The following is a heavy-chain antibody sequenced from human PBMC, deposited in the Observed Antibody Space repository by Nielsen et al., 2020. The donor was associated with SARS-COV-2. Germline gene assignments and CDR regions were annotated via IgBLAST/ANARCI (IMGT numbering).Heavy chain of an antibody. Sequence: GSLKISCAASGFIFSTYDMHWVRQSAGKGLEWVSTIGSIGDTYYSGSVKGRFTISRENAKNSLYLQMNSLRAEDTAVYFCARAYGDTPYFYGVDVWGQGTTVTVSS. CDR2: IGSIGDT. CDR1: GFIFSTYD. D-gene: IGHD4-17*01. V-gene: IGHV3-13*04. CDR3: ARAYGDTPYFYGVDV. J-gene: IGHJ6*02.